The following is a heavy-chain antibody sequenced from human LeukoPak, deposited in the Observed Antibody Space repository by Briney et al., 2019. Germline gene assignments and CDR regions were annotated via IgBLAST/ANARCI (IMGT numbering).Heavy chain of an antibody. D-gene: IGHD6-13*01. V-gene: IGHV4-34*01. CDR3: ARGDATIAAAGLFDY. J-gene: IGHJ4*02. CDR2: INHSGST. CDR1: GGSISGYY. Sequence: SETLSLTCTVSGGSISGYYWSWIRQPPGKGLEWIGEINHSGSTNYNPSLKSRVTISVDTSKNQFSLKLSSVTAANTAVYYCARGDATIAAAGLFDYWGQGTLVTVSS.